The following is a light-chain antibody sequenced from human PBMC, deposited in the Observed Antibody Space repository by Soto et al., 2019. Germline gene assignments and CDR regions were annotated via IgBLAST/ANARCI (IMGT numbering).Light chain of an antibody. J-gene: IGKJ4*01. V-gene: IGKV3-11*01. CDR2: DAS. CDR3: QQRRDWPIT. Sequence: EIVLTQSPATLSLSPGERATLSCRASQSLNSYLAWFQQKPGQAPRLLIYDASNRATDIPARFSGSGSGTDFTLTISSLEPADFAVYYCQQRRDWPITFGGGTRVEIK. CDR1: QSLNSY.